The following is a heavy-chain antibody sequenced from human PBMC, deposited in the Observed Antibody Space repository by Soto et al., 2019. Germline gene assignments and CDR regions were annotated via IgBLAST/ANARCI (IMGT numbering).Heavy chain of an antibody. J-gene: IGHJ4*02. CDR2: IYPGDPDT. V-gene: IGHV5-51*01. D-gene: IGHD3-22*01. CDR3: ARHWRYYYDSSGYSSDGFDY. Sequence: GESLKISCKGSGYSFTSYWIGWVRQMPGKGLEWMGIIYPGDPDTRYSPSFQGQVTISADKSISTAYLQWSSLKASDTAMYYCARHWRYYYDSSGYSSDGFDYWGQGTLVTVSS. CDR1: GYSFTSYW.